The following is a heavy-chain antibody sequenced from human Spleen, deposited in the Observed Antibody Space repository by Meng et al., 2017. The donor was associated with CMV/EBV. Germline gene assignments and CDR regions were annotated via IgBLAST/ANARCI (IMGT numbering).Heavy chain of an antibody. Sequence: GSLRLSCTVSGGSISKNYWSWIRQPPGKGLEWIGYIYDSGSTNYNPSLKSRVTISVDTSKNQFSLKLSSVTTADTAVYYCARGYYDFWSGPLPYYYGMDVWGQGTTVTVSS. D-gene: IGHD3-3*01. CDR2: IYDSGST. J-gene: IGHJ6*02. CDR3: ARGYYDFWSGPLPYYYGMDV. CDR1: GGSISKNY. V-gene: IGHV4-59*01.